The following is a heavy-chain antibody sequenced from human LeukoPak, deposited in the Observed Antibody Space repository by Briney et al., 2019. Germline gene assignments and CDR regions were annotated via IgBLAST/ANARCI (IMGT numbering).Heavy chain of an antibody. CDR2: IWCDGSNK. Sequence: GGSLRLSCAASGFTFSSYGMHWVRQAPGKGLEWVAVIWCDGSNKYYADSVKGRFTISRDNSKNTLYLQMNSLRAEDTAVYYCAKDRLRFLEEPNWFDPWGQGALVTVSS. CDR3: AKDRLRFLEEPNWFDP. V-gene: IGHV3-33*06. CDR1: GFTFSSYG. D-gene: IGHD3-3*01. J-gene: IGHJ5*02.